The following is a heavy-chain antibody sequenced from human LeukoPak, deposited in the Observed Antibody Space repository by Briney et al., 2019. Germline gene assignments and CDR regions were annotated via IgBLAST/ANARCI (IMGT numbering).Heavy chain of an antibody. CDR2: ISSSSSYI. V-gene: IGHV3-21*01. D-gene: IGHD2-15*01. CDR3: ARVLVVAATPDAFDI. CDR1: GFTFSSYS. J-gene: IGHJ3*02. Sequence: GGSLRLSCAASGFTFSSYSMNWVRQAPGKGLEWVSSISSSSSYIYYADSVKGRFTISRDNAKNSLYLQMNSLRAEDTAGYYCARVLVVAATPDAFDIWGQGTMVTVSS.